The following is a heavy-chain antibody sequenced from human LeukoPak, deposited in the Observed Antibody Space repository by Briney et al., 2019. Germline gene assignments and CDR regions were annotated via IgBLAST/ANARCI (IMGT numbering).Heavy chain of an antibody. CDR2: INPNSGGT. V-gene: IGHV1-2*06. CDR1: GYTFTGYY. J-gene: IGHJ4*02. Sequence: ASVKVSCKASGYTFTGYYMHWARQAPGQGLEWMGRINPNSGGTNYAQKFQGRVTMTRDTSISTAYMELSRLRSDDTAVYYCASSKTGIRYFDWFPTFDYWGQGTLVTVSS. D-gene: IGHD3-9*01. CDR3: ASSKTGIRYFDWFPTFDY.